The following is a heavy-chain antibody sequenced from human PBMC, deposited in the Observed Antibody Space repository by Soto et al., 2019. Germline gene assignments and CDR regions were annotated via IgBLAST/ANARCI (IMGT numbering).Heavy chain of an antibody. CDR1: GGSISSTNW. D-gene: IGHD3-10*01. CDR3: ARVGYSGNDY. V-gene: IGHV4-4*02. J-gene: IGHJ4*02. Sequence: SETLSLTCAVSGGSISSTNWWSWVRQPPGKGLEWIGEIYHSENTNYNPSLKSRVTISVDKSKNQFSLKLTSVTAADTAVYYCARVGYSGNDYWGQGTLVTVSS. CDR2: IYHSENT.